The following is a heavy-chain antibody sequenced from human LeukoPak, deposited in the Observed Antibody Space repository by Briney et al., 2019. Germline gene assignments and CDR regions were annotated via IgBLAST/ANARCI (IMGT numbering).Heavy chain of an antibody. J-gene: IGHJ4*02. CDR1: GFTFSSYG. D-gene: IGHD4-17*01. CDR3: AKVGTTVPHYFDC. V-gene: IGHV3-33*06. Sequence: GRSLRLSCAASGFTFSSYGMHWVRQAPGKGLEWVAVIWYDGSNKYYADSVKGRFTISRDNSKNTLYLQMNGLRVEDTAVYYCAKVGTTVPHYFDCWGQGTLVTVSS. CDR2: IWYDGSNK.